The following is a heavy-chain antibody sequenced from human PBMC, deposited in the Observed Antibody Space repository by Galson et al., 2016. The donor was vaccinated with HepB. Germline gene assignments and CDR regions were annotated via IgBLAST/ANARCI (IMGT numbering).Heavy chain of an antibody. D-gene: IGHD3-3*01. Sequence: SVKVSCKASGYTFTGYYLHWVRQAPGQGLEWMGWINPNSGDTKCSQNFQGRVTMTRDTSISTAYMELSELTSDDTAVYYCARNRRGSWSGYSCLDNWNWDYWGQGSLVTVSS. J-gene: IGHJ4*02. CDR2: INPNSGDT. CDR3: ARNRRGSWSGYSCLDNWNWDY. V-gene: IGHV1-2*02. CDR1: GYTFTGYY.